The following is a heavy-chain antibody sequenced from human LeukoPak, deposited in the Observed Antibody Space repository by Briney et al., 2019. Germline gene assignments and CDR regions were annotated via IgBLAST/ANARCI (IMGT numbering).Heavy chain of an antibody. D-gene: IGHD3-9*01. Sequence: SETLSLTCTVSGGSISSSSYHWGWIRQPPGKGLEWIGSIYYSGSTYYNPSLKSRVTISVDTSKNQFSLKLSSVTAADTAVYYCVTGILTGYLANDYWGQGTLVTVSS. V-gene: IGHV4-39*01. CDR2: IYYSGST. CDR3: VTGILTGYLANDY. CDR1: GGSISSSSYH. J-gene: IGHJ4*02.